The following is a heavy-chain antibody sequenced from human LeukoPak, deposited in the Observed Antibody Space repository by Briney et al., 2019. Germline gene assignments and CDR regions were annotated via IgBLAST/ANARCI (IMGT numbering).Heavy chain of an antibody. Sequence: PSETLSLTCTVSSGSITSGSYYWGWIRQPPGKGLEWIGSIYYSGSTYYNPSLKSRVTISVDTSNKLFSLKLSSVTAADTAVYYCARVSCSGGACPFGSWFDPWGQGTLVTVSS. CDR3: ARVSCSGGACPFGSWFDP. V-gene: IGHV4-39*02. CDR1: SGSITSGSYY. D-gene: IGHD2-15*01. CDR2: IYYSGST. J-gene: IGHJ5*02.